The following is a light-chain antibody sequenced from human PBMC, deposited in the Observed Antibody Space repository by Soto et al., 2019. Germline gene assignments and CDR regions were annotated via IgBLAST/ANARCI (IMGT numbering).Light chain of an antibody. V-gene: IGKV1-33*01. CDR1: QDISNY. CDR2: DAS. Sequence: DLQMTQSPSYLSASVGDRVTITCQASQDISNYLNWYQQKPGKAPKLLIYDASNLETGVPSRFSGSGSGTDFTFTISSLQPEDIATYYCQQYDNLPITFGQGTRLEIK. CDR3: QQYDNLPIT. J-gene: IGKJ5*01.